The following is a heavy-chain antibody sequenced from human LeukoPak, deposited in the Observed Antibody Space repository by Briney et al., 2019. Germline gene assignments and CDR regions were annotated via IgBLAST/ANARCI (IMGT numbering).Heavy chain of an antibody. Sequence: ASVKVSCKASGYTFTSYDINWVRQATGQGLKWMGWMNPNSGNTGYAQKFQGRVTMTRNTSISTAYMELSSLRSEDTAVYYCARAYPPYYYDFWSGYYPYYYYGMDVWGQGTTVTVSS. J-gene: IGHJ6*02. CDR2: MNPNSGNT. CDR1: GYTFTSYD. D-gene: IGHD3-3*01. V-gene: IGHV1-8*01. CDR3: ARAYPPYYYDFWSGYYPYYYYGMDV.